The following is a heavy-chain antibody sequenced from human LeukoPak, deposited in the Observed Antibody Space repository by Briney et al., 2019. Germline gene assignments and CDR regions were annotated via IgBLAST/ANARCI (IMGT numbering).Heavy chain of an antibody. J-gene: IGHJ6*02. CDR3: ARDDYGDYYYYGLDV. CDR1: GFTFSSYA. CDR2: ISYDGSNK. D-gene: IGHD4-17*01. V-gene: IGHV3-30-3*01. Sequence: GRSLRLSCAASGFTFSSYAMHWVRQAPGKGLEWVAVISYDGSNKYYADSVKGRFTISRDNSKNTLYLQMNSLRAEDTAVYYCARDDYGDYYYYGLDVWGQGTTVTVSS.